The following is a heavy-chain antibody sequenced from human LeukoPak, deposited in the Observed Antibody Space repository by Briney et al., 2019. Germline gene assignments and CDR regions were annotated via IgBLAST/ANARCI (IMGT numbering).Heavy chain of an antibody. CDR3: AKDGKNDGLDI. Sequence: GGSLRLSCAASGFTFSSYGMHWVRQAPGKGLEWVAVIWYDGSNKYYADSVKGRFTISRDNSKNTLHLQMISLRAEDTAVYYCAKDGKNDGLDIWGQGTLVTVSS. CDR1: GFTFSSYG. D-gene: IGHD1-1*01. V-gene: IGHV3-30*02. CDR2: IWYDGSNK. J-gene: IGHJ3*02.